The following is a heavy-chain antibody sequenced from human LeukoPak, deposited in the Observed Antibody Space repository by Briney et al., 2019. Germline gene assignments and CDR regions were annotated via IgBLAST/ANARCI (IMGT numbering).Heavy chain of an antibody. CDR2: INPNSGGT. J-gene: IGHJ6*02. Sequence: GASVKVSCKASGYTFTGYYMHWVRQAPGQGLEWMGWINPNSGGTNYAQKFQGRVTMTRDTSISTAYMELSRLRSDDMAVYYCARASGGVVIPYYYYGMDVWGQGTTVTVSS. CDR3: ARASGGVVIPYYYYGMDV. D-gene: IGHD3-3*01. V-gene: IGHV1-2*02. CDR1: GYTFTGYY.